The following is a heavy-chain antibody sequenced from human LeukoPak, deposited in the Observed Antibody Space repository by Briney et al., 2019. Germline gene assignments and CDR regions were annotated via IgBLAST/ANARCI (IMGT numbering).Heavy chain of an antibody. D-gene: IGHD6-19*01. CDR1: GFTVSSYS. CDR3: ARGWYSFDS. CDR2: INSSSSYI. V-gene: IGHV3-21*04. J-gene: IGHJ4*02. Sequence: GGSLRLSCAASGFTVSSYSMNWVRQAPGKGLEWVSSINSSSSYIYYADSVKGRFTISRDHSQNTLYLQVNSLRAEGTAVYHCARGWYSFDSWGQGTLVTVSS.